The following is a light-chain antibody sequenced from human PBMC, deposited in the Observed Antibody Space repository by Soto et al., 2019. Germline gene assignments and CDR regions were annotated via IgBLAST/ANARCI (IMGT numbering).Light chain of an antibody. V-gene: IGKV3-11*01. Sequence: EIVLTQSPATLSLSRGERATLSCRASQSVSSYLVWYQQKPGQAPRLLISDASNRATGIPARFSGSGSGADFTLTISSLEPEDFAVYYCQQRANWPLTFGGGNKVDIK. CDR3: QQRANWPLT. CDR1: QSVSSY. J-gene: IGKJ4*01. CDR2: DAS.